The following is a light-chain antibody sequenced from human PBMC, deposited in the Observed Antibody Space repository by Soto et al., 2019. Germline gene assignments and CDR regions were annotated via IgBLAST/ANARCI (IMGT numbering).Light chain of an antibody. CDR3: QQYGSSPVT. V-gene: IGKV3-20*01. CDR1: QSVSSNY. J-gene: IGKJ1*01. Sequence: EIVLTQSPGTLSLSPGERATLSCRASQSVSSNYLAWYQQKPGQAPRLLIYGASNRATGIPDRFTGSGSGTAFTLTISTLEPEDFAVYYCQQYGSSPVTFGEGSKVDIK. CDR2: GAS.